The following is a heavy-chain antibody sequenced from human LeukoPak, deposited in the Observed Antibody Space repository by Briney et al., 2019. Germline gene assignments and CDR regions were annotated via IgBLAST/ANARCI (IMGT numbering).Heavy chain of an antibody. J-gene: IGHJ4*02. CDR1: GFTFSSYS. CDR3: ARSSGWFPAHYFDY. V-gene: IGHV3-48*04. Sequence: PGGSLRLSCAASGFTFSSYSMNWVRQAPGKGLEWVSYISSSSSTIYYADSVKGRFTISRDNAKNSLYLHMNSLRAEDTAVYFCARSSGWFPAHYFDYWGQGTLVTVSS. CDR2: ISSSSSTI. D-gene: IGHD6-19*01.